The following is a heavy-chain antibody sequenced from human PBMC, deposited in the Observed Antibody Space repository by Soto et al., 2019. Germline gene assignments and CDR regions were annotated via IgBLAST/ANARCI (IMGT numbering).Heavy chain of an antibody. J-gene: IGHJ6*02. CDR2: ISYSGST. Sequence: SETLSLTCTVSGGSISSGDYFWTWIRQPPGKGLEWIGYISYSGSTYYNPSLKSRVTLSVDTSKNQFSLKLSSVNAADTAVYYCARVGRKQDCSSWPYYYYYYGMDVWGQGTTVTVSS. D-gene: IGHD6-13*01. V-gene: IGHV4-30-4*01. CDR3: ARVGRKQDCSSWPYYYYYYGMDV. CDR1: GGSISSGDYF.